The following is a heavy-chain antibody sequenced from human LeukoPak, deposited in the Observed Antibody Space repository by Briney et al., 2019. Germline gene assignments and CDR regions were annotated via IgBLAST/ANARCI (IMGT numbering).Heavy chain of an antibody. D-gene: IGHD4-11*01. J-gene: IGHJ4*02. CDR2: ISGSGGST. V-gene: IGHV3-23*01. CDR3: AKDLGGMTTVPDY. CDR1: GFTFSSYW. Sequence: GGSLRLSCAASGFTFSSYWMHWVRQAPGKGLEWVSAISGSGGSTYYADSVKGRFTISRDNSKNTLYLQMNSLRAEDTAVYYCAKDLGGMTTVPDYWGQGTLVTVSS.